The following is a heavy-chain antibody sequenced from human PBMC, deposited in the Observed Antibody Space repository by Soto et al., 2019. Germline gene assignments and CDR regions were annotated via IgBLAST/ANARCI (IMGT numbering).Heavy chain of an antibody. CDR1: GGSFSGYY. D-gene: IGHD5-18*01. CDR2: INHSGST. Sequence: ETLSLTCAVYGGSFSGYYWGWIRQPPGKGLEWIGEINHSGSTNYNPSLKSRVTISVDTSKNQFSLKLSSVTAADTAVYYCASRAKRGYSYGYYFDYWGQGTLVTVSS. J-gene: IGHJ4*02. V-gene: IGHV4-34*01. CDR3: ASRAKRGYSYGYYFDY.